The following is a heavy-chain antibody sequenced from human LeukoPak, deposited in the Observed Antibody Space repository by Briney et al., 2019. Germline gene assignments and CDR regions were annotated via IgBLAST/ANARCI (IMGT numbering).Heavy chain of an antibody. CDR2: IYYSGST. J-gene: IGHJ6*03. CDR3: ARALHYYDSSGSYYYYMDV. D-gene: IGHD3-22*01. Sequence: SETLSLTCTVSGGSISSYYWSWIRQPPGKGLEGIGYIYYSGSTNYNPSLKSRVTISVDTSKNQFSLKLSSVTAADTAVYYCARALHYYDSSGSYYYYMDVWGKGTTVTVSS. V-gene: IGHV4-59*01. CDR1: GGSISSYY.